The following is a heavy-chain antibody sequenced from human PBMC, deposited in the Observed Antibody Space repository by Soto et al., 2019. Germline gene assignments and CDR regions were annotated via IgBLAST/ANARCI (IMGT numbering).Heavy chain of an antibody. D-gene: IGHD3-22*01. CDR2: SE. V-gene: IGHV2-5*01. J-gene: IGHJ4*02. CDR3: ILRQDSSRGPIY. CDR1: VCSLTARLVT. Sequence: GSGATLVNPTQTLTLAFTVSVCSLTARLVTVGSIRQAPGKAPEWLALSEEYSPSQQTRLIFTKDTSKNQVVLTMTNMDPVDTATYYCILRQDSSRGPIYWGQGIRVTVSS.